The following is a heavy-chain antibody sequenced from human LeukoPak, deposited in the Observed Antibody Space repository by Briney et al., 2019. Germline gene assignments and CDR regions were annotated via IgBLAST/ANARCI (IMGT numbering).Heavy chain of an antibody. J-gene: IGHJ4*02. CDR1: GGTLSSYA. CDR2: IIPIFGTA. Sequence: ASVKVSCKASGGTLSSYAISWVRQAPGQGLEWMGGIIPIFGTANYAQKFQGRVTITADESTSAAYMELSSLRSEDTAVYYCARSSGSSWHTPFDYWGQGTLVTVSS. D-gene: IGHD6-13*01. V-gene: IGHV1-69*13. CDR3: ARSSGSSWHTPFDY.